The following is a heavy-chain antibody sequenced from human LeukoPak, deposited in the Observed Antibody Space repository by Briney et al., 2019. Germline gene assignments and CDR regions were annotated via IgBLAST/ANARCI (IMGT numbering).Heavy chain of an antibody. CDR3: AKDSGLVPAAPSPLDY. V-gene: IGHV3-33*06. Sequence: GGSLRLSCAASGFTVSSSYMSWVRQAPGKGLEWVAVIWYDGSNKYYADSVKGRFTISRDNSKNTLYLQMNSLRAEDTAVYYCAKDSGLVPAAPSPLDYWGQGTLVTVSS. J-gene: IGHJ4*02. D-gene: IGHD2-2*01. CDR2: IWYDGSNK. CDR1: GFTVSSSY.